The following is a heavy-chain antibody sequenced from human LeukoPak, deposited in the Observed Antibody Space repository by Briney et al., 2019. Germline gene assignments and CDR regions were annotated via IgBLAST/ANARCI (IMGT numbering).Heavy chain of an antibody. D-gene: IGHD1-26*01. CDR2: IDTDGSKT. CDR3: ARVGGSGSFDY. Sequence: GGSLRLSCAASGFTFSSYWMHWVRQAPGKELVWVSHIDTDGSKTRYADSVKGRFTISRDNAKNTLYLQMNSLRAEDTAVYYCARVGGSGSFDYWGQGTLVTVSS. V-gene: IGHV3-74*01. J-gene: IGHJ4*02. CDR1: GFTFSSYW.